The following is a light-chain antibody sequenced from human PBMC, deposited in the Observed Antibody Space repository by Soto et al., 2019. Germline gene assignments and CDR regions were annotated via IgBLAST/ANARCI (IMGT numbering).Light chain of an antibody. CDR2: GAS. V-gene: IGKV3-20*01. CDR1: QSVSVRF. CDR3: QQYGSSPYT. Sequence: EIVLTQSPGTLSLSPGERATLSCRASQSVSVRFLAWYQQKPGQAPRLLMYGASSRATGIPDRFSGTGSGTDFTLTISRLEPEDFAVYYCQQYGSSPYTFGLGTKREIK. J-gene: IGKJ2*01.